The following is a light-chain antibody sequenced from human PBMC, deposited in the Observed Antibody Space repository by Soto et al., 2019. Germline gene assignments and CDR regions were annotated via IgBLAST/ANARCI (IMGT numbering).Light chain of an antibody. V-gene: IGKV1-5*03. J-gene: IGKJ1*01. CDR2: KAS. CDR1: QSISSW. CDR3: QRYNCYPT. Sequence: DIQMTQSPSTLSASVGDRVTITCRASQSISSWLAWYQQKPGKAPKLLIYKASSLESGVPSRFSGSRSGTDFNHTNTTLHPDDFTTNNCQRYNCYPTFGQGTKVEIK.